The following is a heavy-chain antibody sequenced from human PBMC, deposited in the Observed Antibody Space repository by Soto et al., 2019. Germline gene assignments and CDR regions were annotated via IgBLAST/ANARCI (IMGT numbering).Heavy chain of an antibody. Sequence: GGSLRLSCAASGFTFSSYGMHWVRQAPGKGLEWVAVIWYDGSNKYYADSVKGRFTISRDNSKNTLYLKMKSLKAEDTAVYYCARTCPGIAVAGPQPLLDYWGQGTLVTVSS. J-gene: IGHJ4*02. CDR3: ARTCPGIAVAGPQPLLDY. D-gene: IGHD6-19*01. CDR2: IWYDGSNK. CDR1: GFTFSSYG. V-gene: IGHV3-33*01.